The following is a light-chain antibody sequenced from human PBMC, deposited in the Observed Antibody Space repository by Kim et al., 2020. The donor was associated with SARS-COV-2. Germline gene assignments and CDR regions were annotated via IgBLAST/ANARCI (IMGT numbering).Light chain of an antibody. J-gene: IGKJ4*01. CDR3: QQYNDWLT. CDR1: QSISSN. Sequence: EIVMTQSPATLSVSPGERATLSCRASQSISSNLAWYQQKPGKTPRLLIYGASTRVTGIPARFSGSGSGTEFTLTISSLQSEDFAVYYCQQYNDWLTFGGGTKVDIK. V-gene: IGKV3-15*01. CDR2: GAS.